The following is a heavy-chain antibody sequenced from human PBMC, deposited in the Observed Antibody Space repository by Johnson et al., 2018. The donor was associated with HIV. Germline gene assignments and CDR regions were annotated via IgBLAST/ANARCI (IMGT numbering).Heavy chain of an antibody. D-gene: IGHD3-10*01. J-gene: IGHJ3*02. Sequence: QVQLVESGGGVVQPGRSLRLSCATSGFTFSSFGMHWVRQAPGKGLEWVAFISYDGSNKYYADSVKGRFTISRDNSKNTLYLQMNSLRAEDTAVYYCAKSTQANILRESGPYGAFDIWGQGTMVTVSS. CDR1: GFTFSSFG. CDR2: ISYDGSNK. V-gene: IGHV3-30*18. CDR3: AKSTQANILRESGPYGAFDI.